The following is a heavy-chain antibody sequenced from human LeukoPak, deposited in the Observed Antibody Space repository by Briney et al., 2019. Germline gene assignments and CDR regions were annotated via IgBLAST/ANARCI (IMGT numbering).Heavy chain of an antibody. D-gene: IGHD3-10*01. J-gene: IGHJ5*02. V-gene: IGHV7-4-1*02. CDR2: INTNTGNP. CDR3: AREDGSGSYPYNWFDP. CDR1: GYTFTSYA. Sequence: ASVKVSCKASGYTFTSYAMNWVRQAPGQGLEWMGCINTNTGNPTYAQGFTGRFVFSLDTSVSTAYLQISSLKAEDTAVYYCAREDGSGSYPYNWFDPWGQGTLVTVSS.